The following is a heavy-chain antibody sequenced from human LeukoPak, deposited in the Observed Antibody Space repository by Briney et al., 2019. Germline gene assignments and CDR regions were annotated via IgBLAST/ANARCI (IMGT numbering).Heavy chain of an antibody. V-gene: IGHV1-2*02. CDR3: ARDLDFGVVSNWFDP. D-gene: IGHD3-3*01. CDR2: INPNSGGT. J-gene: IGHJ5*02. CDR1: GYTFTGYY. Sequence: ASVKVSCKASGYTFTGYYMHWVRQAPGQGLEWMGWINPNSGGTNYAQKFQGRVTMTRDTSISTAYMELSRLRSDDTAVYYCARDLDFGVVSNWFDPWGQGTLVTVSS.